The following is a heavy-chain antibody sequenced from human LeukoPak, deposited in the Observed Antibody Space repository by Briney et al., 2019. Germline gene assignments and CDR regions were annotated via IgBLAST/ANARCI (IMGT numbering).Heavy chain of an antibody. V-gene: IGHV3-48*01. CDR3: ARDRRGNWFDP. D-gene: IGHD6-6*01. CDR2: ISSSSSTI. J-gene: IGHJ5*02. Sequence: GGSLRLSCAASGFTFSSYSMNWVRQAPGKGLEWVSYISSSSSTIYYADSVKGRFTISRDNTKNSLYLQMNSLRAEDTAVYYCARDRRGNWFDPWGQGTLVTVSS. CDR1: GFTFSSYS.